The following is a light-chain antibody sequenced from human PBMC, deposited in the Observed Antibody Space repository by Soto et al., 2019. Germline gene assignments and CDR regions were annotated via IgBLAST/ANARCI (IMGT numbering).Light chain of an antibody. CDR1: QTVSSN. Sequence: ETVMTQSPATLPVSPGERATLSCRASQTVSSNLAWYQQKPGQAPRLLIYGASTRATGIPGRFSGSGSGTEFALTISSLQSEDFAVYYCQQYNNWPYTFGQGTKLEIK. V-gene: IGKV3-15*01. J-gene: IGKJ2*01. CDR2: GAS. CDR3: QQYNNWPYT.